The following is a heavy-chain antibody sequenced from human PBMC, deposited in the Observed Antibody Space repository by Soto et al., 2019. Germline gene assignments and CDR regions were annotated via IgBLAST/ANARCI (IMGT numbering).Heavy chain of an antibody. CDR2: SDREDGET. V-gene: IGHV1-24*01. CDR3: TRGNWFDP. J-gene: IGHJ5*02. CDR1: GSALTELS. Sequence: QVRLIQSGTEVKKSGASVKVSCRLSGSALTELSLHWVRQAPGKGLEWMGCSDREDGETFYAQKFKGRLTMTEDTSTNTAYMELLSLGSEDTAVYYCTRGNWFDPWGQGTLVAVSS.